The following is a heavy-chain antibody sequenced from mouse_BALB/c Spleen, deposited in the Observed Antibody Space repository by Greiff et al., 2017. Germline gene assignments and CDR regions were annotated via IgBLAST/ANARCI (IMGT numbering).Heavy chain of an antibody. CDR3: ARGGYAMDY. CDR2: ISSGSSTI. Sequence: DVMLVESGGGLVQPGGSRKLSCAASGFTFSSFGMHWVRQAPEKGLEWVAYISSGSSTIYYADTVKGRFTISRDNPKNTLFLQMTSLRSEDTAMYYCARGGYAMDYWGQGTSVTVSS. CDR1: GFTFSSFG. V-gene: IGHV5-17*02. J-gene: IGHJ4*01.